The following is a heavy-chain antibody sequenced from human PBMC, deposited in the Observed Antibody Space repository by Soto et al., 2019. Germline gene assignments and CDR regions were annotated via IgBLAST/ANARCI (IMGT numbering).Heavy chain of an antibody. CDR2: IWYDGSNK. V-gene: IGHV3-33*01. CDR1: GFTFSSYG. D-gene: IGHD2-2*01. Sequence: GGSLRLSCAASGFTFSSYGMHWVRQAPGKGLEWVAVIWYDGSNKYYADSVNGRFTISRDNSKNTLYLQMNSLRAEDTAVYYCARGHDPGYCSSTSCYRWRWFDPWGQGTLVTVSS. CDR3: ARGHDPGYCSSTSCYRWRWFDP. J-gene: IGHJ5*02.